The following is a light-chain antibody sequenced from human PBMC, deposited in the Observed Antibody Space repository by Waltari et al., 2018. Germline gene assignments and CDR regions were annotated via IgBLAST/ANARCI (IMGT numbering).Light chain of an antibody. CDR1: ESVLYSRNHKDH. CDR3: QQYYNTPLT. V-gene: IGKV4-1*01. J-gene: IGKJ4*01. CDR2: WAS. Sequence: DIVMTQSPESLAVSLGERATINCKSSESVLYSRNHKDHFSWYLQKPGQIPKLLIYWASTRESGVPDRVSGSGSETDCTLTISSLKAEDGAVYYCQQYYNTPLTFGGGTKVEIK.